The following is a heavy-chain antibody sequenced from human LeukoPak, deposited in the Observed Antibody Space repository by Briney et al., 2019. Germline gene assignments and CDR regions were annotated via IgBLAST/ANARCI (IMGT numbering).Heavy chain of an antibody. V-gene: IGHV3-7*01. J-gene: IGHJ4*02. CDR3: AETYLVRSL. CDR1: GFSFSNYW. D-gene: IGHD3-10*01. CDR2: IKQDGSEK. Sequence: GGSLRLSCVASGFSFSNYWMSWVRQAPGKGLEWVANIKQDGSEKYYVDSVKGRFTISRDNAKNSLYLQMNSVRAEDTAVYHCAETYLVRSLGGQGTLVTV.